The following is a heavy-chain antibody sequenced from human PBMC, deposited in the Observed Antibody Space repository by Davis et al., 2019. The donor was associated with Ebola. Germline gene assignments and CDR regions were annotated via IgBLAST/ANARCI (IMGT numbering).Heavy chain of an antibody. J-gene: IGHJ4*02. D-gene: IGHD2-15*01. CDR1: GYTFTSYG. Sequence: AASVKVSCKASGYTFTSYGISWVRQAPGQGLEWMGWIIAYNGNTNYAQKLQGRVTMTTDTSTSTAYMELRRLRSDDTAVYYCARGFCSGGSCYSLDYWGQGTLVTVSS. V-gene: IGHV1-18*01. CDR3: ARGFCSGGSCYSLDY. CDR2: IIAYNGNT.